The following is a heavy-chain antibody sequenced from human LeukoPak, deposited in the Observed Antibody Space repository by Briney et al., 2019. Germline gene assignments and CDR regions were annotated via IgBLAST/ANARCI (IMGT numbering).Heavy chain of an antibody. V-gene: IGHV4-59*01. D-gene: IGHD1-20*01. J-gene: IGHJ6*03. CDR2: IYYSGST. CDR3: ARAAITAYYMDV. CDR1: GGSISSYY. Sequence: PSETLSLTCTVSGGSISSYYWSWIRQPPGKGLEWVGYIYYSGSTNYHPSLKSRVTISVNTSKNQFSLKLSSVTAADTAVYYCARAAITAYYMDVWGKGTTVTVSS.